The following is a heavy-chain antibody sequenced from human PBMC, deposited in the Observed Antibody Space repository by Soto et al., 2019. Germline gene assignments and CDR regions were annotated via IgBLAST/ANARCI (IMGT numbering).Heavy chain of an antibody. CDR2: IIPILGIA. J-gene: IGHJ5*02. Sequence: SVKVSCKASGGTFSSYTISWVRQAPGQGLEWMGRIIPILGIANYAQKFQGRVTITADKSTSTAYMELSSLRSEDTAVYYCARYSSSSGGFYWFDPWGQGTLVTVSS. CDR3: ARYSSSSGGFYWFDP. D-gene: IGHD6-6*01. CDR1: GGTFSSYT. V-gene: IGHV1-69*02.